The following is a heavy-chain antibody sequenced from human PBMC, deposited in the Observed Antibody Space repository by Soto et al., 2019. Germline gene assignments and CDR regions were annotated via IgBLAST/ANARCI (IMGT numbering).Heavy chain of an antibody. J-gene: IGHJ3*02. CDR2: ISYDGSNK. CDR1: GFTFSSYA. V-gene: IGHV3-30-3*01. CDR3: ARVTIPENYYGSGSLGI. D-gene: IGHD3-10*01. Sequence: QVQLVESGGGVVQPGRSLRLSCAASGFTFSSYAMHWVRQAPGKGLEWVAVISYDGSNKYYADSVKGRFTISRDNSKNTLYLQMNSLRAEDTAVYYCARVTIPENYYGSGSLGIWGQGTMVTVSS.